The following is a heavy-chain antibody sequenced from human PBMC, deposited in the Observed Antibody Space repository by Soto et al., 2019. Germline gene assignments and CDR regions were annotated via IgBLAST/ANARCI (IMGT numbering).Heavy chain of an antibody. V-gene: IGHV4-38-2*01. D-gene: IGHD4-17*01. J-gene: IGHJ4*02. CDR3: AVDYANGYYFDY. CDR1: GYSISSGFY. Sequence: SETLSLTCAVSGYSISSGFYWGWIRQPPGKGLEWIGNIYHSGSTHYNPSLKSRVTISVDTSKNQFSLKLTSVTAADTAVYYCAVDYANGYYFDYWGQGTLVTVSS. CDR2: IYHSGST.